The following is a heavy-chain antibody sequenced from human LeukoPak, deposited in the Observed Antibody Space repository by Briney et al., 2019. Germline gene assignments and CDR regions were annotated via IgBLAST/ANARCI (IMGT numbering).Heavy chain of an antibody. Sequence: GGSLRLSCAASGFTFSSYAMSWVRQAPGKGLEWVSAISGSGDSTYYADSVKGRFTISRDNSKNTLYLQMNSLRAEDTAVYYCAKDNGGYSGYVDTTDYWGQGTLVTVSS. CDR2: ISGSGDST. D-gene: IGHD5-12*01. J-gene: IGHJ4*02. CDR1: GFTFSSYA. CDR3: AKDNGGYSGYVDTTDY. V-gene: IGHV3-23*01.